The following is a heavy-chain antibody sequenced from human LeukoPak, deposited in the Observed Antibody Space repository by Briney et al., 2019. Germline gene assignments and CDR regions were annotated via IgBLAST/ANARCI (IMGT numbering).Heavy chain of an antibody. Sequence: SETLSLTCTVSGGSVTSASNSWSWIRQPPGKGLEWIGHIYSSGSTDYNSSLKSRVTISLVMSKNQFSLKLTSVTAADTAVYYCAREGGPYRPLDYSGQGTLVTVAS. CDR3: AREGGPYRPLDY. CDR1: GGSVTSASNS. V-gene: IGHV4-61*01. J-gene: IGHJ4*02. CDR2: IYSSGST.